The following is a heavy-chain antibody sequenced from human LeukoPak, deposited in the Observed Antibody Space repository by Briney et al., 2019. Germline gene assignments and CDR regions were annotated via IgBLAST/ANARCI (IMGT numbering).Heavy chain of an antibody. Sequence: SVKVSCKASGGTFSSYAISWVRQAPGQGLEWMGRIIPILGIANYAQKFQGRVTITADKSTSTAYMELSSLRSEDTAVYYCARTLSNNWFDPWGQGTLVTVSS. J-gene: IGHJ5*02. V-gene: IGHV1-69*04. CDR2: IIPILGIA. D-gene: IGHD4-4*01. CDR1: GGTFSSYA. CDR3: ARTLSNNWFDP.